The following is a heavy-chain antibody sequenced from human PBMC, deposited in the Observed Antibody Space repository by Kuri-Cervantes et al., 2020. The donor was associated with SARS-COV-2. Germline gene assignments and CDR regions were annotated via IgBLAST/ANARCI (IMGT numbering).Heavy chain of an antibody. CDR2: IIPIFGTA. V-gene: IGHV1-69*05. CDR1: GYTFTSYD. J-gene: IGHJ4*02. Sequence: SVKVSCKASGYTFTSYDISWVRQAPGQGLEWMGGIIPIFGTANYAQKFQGRVTITTDESTSTAYMELSSLRSEDTAVYYCARDHSGSNEGYYFDYWGQGTLVTVSS. D-gene: IGHD1-26*01. CDR3: ARDHSGSNEGYYFDY.